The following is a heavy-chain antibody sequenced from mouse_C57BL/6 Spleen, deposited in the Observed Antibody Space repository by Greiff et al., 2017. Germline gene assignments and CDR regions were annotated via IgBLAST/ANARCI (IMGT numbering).Heavy chain of an antibody. V-gene: IGHV1-52*01. J-gene: IGHJ4*01. CDR2: IDPSDSET. Sequence: VQLQQPGAELVRPGSSVKLSCKASGYTFTSYWMHWVKQRPIQGLEWIGNIDPSDSETHYNQKFKDKAPLTVDKSSSTAYMQLSSLTSEDSAVYYCARQLRLPLYYYAMDDWGQGTSVTVSS. CDR1: GYTFTSYW. D-gene: IGHD3-2*02. CDR3: ARQLRLPLYYYAMDD.